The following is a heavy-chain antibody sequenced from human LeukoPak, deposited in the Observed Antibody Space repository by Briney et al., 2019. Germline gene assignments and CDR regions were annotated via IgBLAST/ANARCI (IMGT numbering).Heavy chain of an antibody. J-gene: IGHJ3*02. V-gene: IGHV1-18*01. CDR2: ISAYNGNT. CDR3: ARGTRASFFDI. CDR1: GYALTSYG. Sequence: ASVKVSCKPSGYALTSYGISWVRQAPGQGLGWMGWISAYNGNTNYAQKFQGRVAMTTDRSRTTAFIEVTSLTYDDTAVYYCARGTRASFFDIWGQGTMVTVSS.